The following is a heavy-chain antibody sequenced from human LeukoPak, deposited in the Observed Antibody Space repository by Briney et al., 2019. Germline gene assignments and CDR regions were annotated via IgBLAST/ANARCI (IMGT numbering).Heavy chain of an antibody. CDR3: ARQGAFDP. CDR1: GGSVSSYY. D-gene: IGHD1-26*01. V-gene: IGHV4-59*05. J-gene: IGHJ5*02. CDR2: IYYSGST. Sequence: PSETLSLTCTVSGGSVSSYYWSWIRQPPGKELEWIGSIYYSGSTYYNPSLKSRVTISVDTSKNQFSLKLSSVTAADTAVYYCARQGAFDPWGQGTLVTVSS.